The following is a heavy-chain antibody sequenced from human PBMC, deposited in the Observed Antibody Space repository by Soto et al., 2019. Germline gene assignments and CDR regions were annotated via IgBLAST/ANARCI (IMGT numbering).Heavy chain of an antibody. D-gene: IGHD2-15*01. J-gene: IGHJ5*01. CDR3: ARGRYCLTGRCFPNWFDS. CDR2: IYKSTTT. CDR1: GDSISTVDSF. Sequence: QVHLLESGPGLVKPSQTLSLTCSVSGDSISTVDSFWAWIRQPPGQALEYIGYIYKSTTTYYNPSFERRIAFSLETSKSQFSLTVTSVTAADTAVYFCARGRYCLTGRCFPNWFDSWGQGTLVTVAS. V-gene: IGHV4-30-4*01.